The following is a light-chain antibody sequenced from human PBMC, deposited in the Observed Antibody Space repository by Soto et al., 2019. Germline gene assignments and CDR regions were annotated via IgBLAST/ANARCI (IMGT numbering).Light chain of an antibody. J-gene: IGKJ2*01. CDR3: QQYNYWPPYT. Sequence: EVVMTQSPATLSASPGERVTLSCRASQNLGSSLAWYQQRPGQAPRLLLYGGSTRATGIPARFSGSGSGTEFTVPISSLQSEDFAVFYCQQYNYWPPYTFGQGTNQEFK. CDR1: QNLGSS. CDR2: GGS. V-gene: IGKV3-15*01.